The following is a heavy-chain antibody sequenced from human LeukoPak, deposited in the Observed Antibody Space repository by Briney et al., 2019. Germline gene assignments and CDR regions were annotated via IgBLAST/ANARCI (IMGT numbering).Heavy chain of an antibody. V-gene: IGHV3-48*03. Sequence: GGSLRLSCAASGFTFSSYEMNWVRQAPGKGLEWVSYISPSGDTVYYADSVKGRCTISRDNARNSLYLQINSLRAEDTAVYYCARDSVAGSQDSFDIWGQGTMATVSS. D-gene: IGHD6-19*01. CDR1: GFTFSSYE. J-gene: IGHJ3*02. CDR2: ISPSGDTV. CDR3: ARDSVAGSQDSFDI.